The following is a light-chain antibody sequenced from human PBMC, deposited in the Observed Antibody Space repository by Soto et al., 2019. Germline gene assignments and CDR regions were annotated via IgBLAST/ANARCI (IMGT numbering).Light chain of an antibody. Sequence: EIVLTQSPGTLSLSSGERATLSCRASQSVSSYLAWYQQKPGQAPRLLIYDASNRATGIPARFSGSGSGTDFTLTISSLEPEDFAVYYCQQRSNWPLTFGGGTKVDIK. CDR2: DAS. CDR3: QQRSNWPLT. V-gene: IGKV3-11*01. J-gene: IGKJ4*01. CDR1: QSVSSY.